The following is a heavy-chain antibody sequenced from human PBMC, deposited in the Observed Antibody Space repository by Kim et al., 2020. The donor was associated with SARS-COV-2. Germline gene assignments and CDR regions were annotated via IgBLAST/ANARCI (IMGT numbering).Heavy chain of an antibody. J-gene: IGHJ4*02. D-gene: IGHD2-21*02. Sequence: GGSLRLSCAASGFTFSSYAMHWVRQAPGKGLEWVAVISYDGSNKYYADSVKGRFTISRDNSKNTLYLQMNSLRAEDTAVYYCASSVTRYFDYWGQGTLVTVSS. CDR1: GFTFSSYA. CDR2: ISYDGSNK. CDR3: ASSVTRYFDY. V-gene: IGHV3-30-3*01.